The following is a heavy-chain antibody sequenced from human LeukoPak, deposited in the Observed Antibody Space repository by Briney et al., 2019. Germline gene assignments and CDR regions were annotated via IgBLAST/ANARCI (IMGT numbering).Heavy chain of an antibody. Sequence: PSETLSLTCTVSGGSISSYYWSWIRQPPGKGLEWIGYIYYSGRTNYNPSLKSRVTISVDTSKNQFSLKLSSVTAADTAVYYCARTYYYDSSGYPYFDYWGQGTLVTVSS. J-gene: IGHJ4*02. V-gene: IGHV4-59*01. CDR2: IYYSGRT. CDR3: ARTYYYDSSGYPYFDY. CDR1: GGSISSYY. D-gene: IGHD3-22*01.